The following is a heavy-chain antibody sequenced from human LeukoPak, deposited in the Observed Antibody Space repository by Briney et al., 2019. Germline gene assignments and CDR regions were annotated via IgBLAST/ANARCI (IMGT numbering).Heavy chain of an antibody. CDR2: INPNSGGT. Sequence: ASVKVSCKASGYTFTGYYMHWVRQAPGQGLEWMGWINPNSGGTNYAQKFQGRVTMTRYTSINTAYMELSRLRSDDTAVYYCARDLDPDCSGGSCYLYYYYGMDVWGQGTTVTVSS. CDR3: ARDLDPDCSGGSCYLYYYYGMDV. D-gene: IGHD2-15*01. J-gene: IGHJ6*02. CDR1: GYTFTGYY. V-gene: IGHV1-2*02.